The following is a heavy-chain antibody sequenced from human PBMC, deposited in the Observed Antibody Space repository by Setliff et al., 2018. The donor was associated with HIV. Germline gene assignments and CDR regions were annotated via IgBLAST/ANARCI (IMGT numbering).Heavy chain of an antibody. Sequence: GGSLRLSCVASGFSFTQTWMSWVRQAPGKGLEWLGRIRIASGPAEYAAPVKGRFIISRDDSKNTVYLVMNSLKTEDTGVYYCAAEYWNPKYWGQGTLVTVSS. CDR3: AAEYWNPKY. V-gene: IGHV3-15*01. CDR1: GFSFTQTW. D-gene: IGHD1-1*01. CDR2: IRIASGPA. J-gene: IGHJ4*02.